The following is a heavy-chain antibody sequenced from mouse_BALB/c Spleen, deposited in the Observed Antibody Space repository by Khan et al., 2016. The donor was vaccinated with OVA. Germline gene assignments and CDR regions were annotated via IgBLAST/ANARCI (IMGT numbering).Heavy chain of an antibody. CDR2: INPSNGYT. CDR3: VRDGAYHRNDGWFAY. V-gene: IGHV1-4*01. Sequence: QMQLQQSGAELARPGASVKMSCKASGYTFTSYTIHWIKLRPGQGLEWIGFINPSNGYTNYNQKFKDKATLTADKSSTTVHMQLSSLTSDDSAVYNCVRDGAYHRNDGWFAYWGQGTLVTVSA. J-gene: IGHJ3*01. D-gene: IGHD2-14*01. CDR1: GYTFTSYT.